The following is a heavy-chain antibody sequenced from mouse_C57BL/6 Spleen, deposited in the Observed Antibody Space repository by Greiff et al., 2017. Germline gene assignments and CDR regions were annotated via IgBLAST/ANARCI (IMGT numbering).Heavy chain of an antibody. J-gene: IGHJ3*01. CDR3: ARAESAWVAY. Sequence: VQLKESGGGLVKPGGSLKLSCAASGFTFSSYAMSWVRQTPEKRLEWVATISDGGSYTYYPDNVKGRFTISRDNAKNNLYLQMSHLKSEDTAMCYGARAESAWVAYWGQGTLVTVSA. V-gene: IGHV5-4*01. CDR1: GFTFSSYA. CDR2: ISDGGSYT.